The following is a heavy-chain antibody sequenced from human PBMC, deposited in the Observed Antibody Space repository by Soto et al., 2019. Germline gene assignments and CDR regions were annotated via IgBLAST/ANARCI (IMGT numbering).Heavy chain of an antibody. V-gene: IGHV4-31*03. Sequence: SETQSLTCTVSGGSISRGGDYWSWIRQHPGKGLEWIGYMYYSGSTYYNASLKSRVTISVDTSQNQFSLKLSSVTAADTAVYYCARVGCDTSPRRAFDIWGQGTMVTVSS. J-gene: IGHJ3*02. D-gene: IGHD3-22*01. CDR1: GGSISRGGDY. CDR2: MYYSGST. CDR3: ARVGCDTSPRRAFDI.